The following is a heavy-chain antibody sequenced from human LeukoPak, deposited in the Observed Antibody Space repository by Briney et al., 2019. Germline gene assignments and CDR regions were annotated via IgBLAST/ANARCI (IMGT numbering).Heavy chain of an antibody. CDR2: INHSGST. CDR1: GGSFSGYY. Sequence: SETLSLTCAVYGGSFSGYYWSWIRQPPGKGLEWIGEINHSGSTNYNPSLKSRVTISVDTSKNQFSLKLSSVTAADTAVYYCAKGYCSGGSCYHNDYWGQGTLVTVSS. V-gene: IGHV4-34*01. CDR3: AKGYCSGGSCYHNDY. D-gene: IGHD2-15*01. J-gene: IGHJ4*02.